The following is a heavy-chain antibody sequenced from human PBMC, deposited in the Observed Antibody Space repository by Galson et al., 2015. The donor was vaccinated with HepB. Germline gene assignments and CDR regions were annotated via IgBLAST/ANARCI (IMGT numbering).Heavy chain of an antibody. CDR2: IYPGDSDT. Sequence: QSGAEVKKPGESLTISCKGSGYSFTSYWIGWVRQMPGKGLEWMGIIYPGDSDTRYSPSFQGQVTISADKSISTAYLQWSSLKASDTAMYYCARRIAAAGKGYGMDVWGQGTTVTVSS. J-gene: IGHJ6*02. V-gene: IGHV5-51*03. CDR1: GYSFTSYW. D-gene: IGHD6-13*01. CDR3: ARRIAAAGKGYGMDV.